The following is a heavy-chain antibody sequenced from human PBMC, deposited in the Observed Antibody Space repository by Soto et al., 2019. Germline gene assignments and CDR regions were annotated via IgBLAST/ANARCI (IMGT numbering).Heavy chain of an antibody. CDR1: GYTFTGYY. V-gene: IGHV1-2*02. CDR3: ARVLRGYCSGGSCYDWFDP. CDR2: INPNSGGT. J-gene: IGHJ5*02. D-gene: IGHD2-15*01. Sequence: ASVKVSCKASGYTFTGYYMHWVLQAPGQGLEWMGWINPNSGGTNYAQKFQGRVTMTRDTSISTAYMELSRLRSDDTAVYYCARVLRGYCSGGSCYDWFDPWGQGTLVTVSS.